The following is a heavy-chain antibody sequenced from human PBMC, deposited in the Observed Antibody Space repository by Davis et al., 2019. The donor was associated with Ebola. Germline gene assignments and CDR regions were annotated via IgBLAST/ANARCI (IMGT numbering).Heavy chain of an antibody. CDR3: TTGTSVNGDYAPLCY. Sequence: PGGSLRLSCAASGFTFSSYAMSWVRQAPGKGLEWVGRIKSKTDGGTTDYAAPVKGRFTISRDDSKNTLYLQMNSLKTEDTAVYYCTTGTSVNGDYAPLCYWGQGTLVTVSS. V-gene: IGHV3-15*01. J-gene: IGHJ4*02. D-gene: IGHD4-17*01. CDR1: GFTFSSYA. CDR2: IKSKTDGGTT.